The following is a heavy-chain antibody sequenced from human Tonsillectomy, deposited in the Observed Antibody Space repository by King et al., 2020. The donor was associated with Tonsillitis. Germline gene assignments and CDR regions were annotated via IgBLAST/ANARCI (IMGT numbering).Heavy chain of an antibody. CDR1: GFTFSSYS. D-gene: IGHD6-13*01. V-gene: IGHV3-21*01. J-gene: IGHJ6*02. Sequence: VQLVESGGGLVKPGGSLRLSCAGSGFTFSSYSIHWVRQAPGKGLEWVSSISGSSRYIYYADSVKGRFTIYRDNAKNSLYLQMNSLRAEDTAVYYCTREVHRSSGGMDVWGQGTSVTVSS. CDR2: ISGSSRYI. CDR3: TREVHRSSGGMDV.